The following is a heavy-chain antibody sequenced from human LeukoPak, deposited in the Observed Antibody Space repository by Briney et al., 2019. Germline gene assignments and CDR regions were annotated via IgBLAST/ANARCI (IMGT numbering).Heavy chain of an antibody. J-gene: IGHJ3*02. D-gene: IGHD1-26*01. CDR3: ARVNVRVGAPPGAFDI. CDR1: GYTFTSYD. CDR2: IIPIFGTA. V-gene: IGHV1-69*13. Sequence: ASVKVSCKASGYTFTSYDISWVRQAPGQGLEWMGGIIPIFGTANYAQKFQGRVTITADESTSTAYMELSSLRSEDTAVYYCARVNVRVGAPPGAFDIWGQGTMVTVSS.